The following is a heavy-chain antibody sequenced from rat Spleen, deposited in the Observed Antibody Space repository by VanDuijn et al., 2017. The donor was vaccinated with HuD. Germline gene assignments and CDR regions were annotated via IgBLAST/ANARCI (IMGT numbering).Heavy chain of an antibody. CDR1: GYSITSNY. D-gene: IGHD1-1*01. CDR2: ISYSGST. V-gene: IGHV3-1*01. J-gene: IGHJ3*01. CDR3: ASPNYYSGDVDWFAY. Sequence: EVQLQESGPGLVKPSQSLSLTCSVTGYSITSNYWGWIRKFPGNKMEWIGHISYSGSTSYNPSLKSRISITRDTSKNQFFLQLNSVTTEDTATYYCASPNYYSGDVDWFAYWGQGTLVTVSS.